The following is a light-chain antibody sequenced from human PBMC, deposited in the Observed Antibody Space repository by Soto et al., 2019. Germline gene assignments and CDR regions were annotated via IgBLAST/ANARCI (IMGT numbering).Light chain of an antibody. CDR3: QQYGSSPLT. CDR1: QSVTSSY. Sequence: EIVLTQSPGTLSLSPGERATLTCRASQSVTSSYLAWYQQKPGQAPRLLMYDASSRATGIPDRFRGSGSGTDFTLTISRLEPEDFAVYYCQQYGSSPLTFGPGTKVDIK. J-gene: IGKJ3*01. CDR2: DAS. V-gene: IGKV3-20*01.